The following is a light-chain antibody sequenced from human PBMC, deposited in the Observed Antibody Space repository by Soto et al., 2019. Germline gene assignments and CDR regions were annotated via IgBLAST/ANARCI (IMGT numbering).Light chain of an antibody. CDR2: AAS. V-gene: IGKV1-27*01. Sequence: DVHMTQSASSLSASVGYRFTITCRASQDISNFLAWYQQKPGKVPKLLIYAASTLQSGVPSRFSGSGSGTDFTLTISSLQPEDVEPYYCQKCKIDPFTFGGGTKVDIK. J-gene: IGKJ4*01. CDR3: QKCKIDPFT. CDR1: QDISNF.